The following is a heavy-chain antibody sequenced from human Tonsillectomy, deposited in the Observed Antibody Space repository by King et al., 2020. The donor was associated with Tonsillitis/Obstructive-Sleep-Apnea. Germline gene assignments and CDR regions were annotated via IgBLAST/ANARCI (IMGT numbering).Heavy chain of an antibody. CDR3: ARVGGPWYDILTGSHRAFDI. J-gene: IGHJ3*02. CDR1: GFTFNNYP. D-gene: IGHD3-9*01. CDR2: MSSSDATT. V-gene: IGHV3-23*04. Sequence: VQLVESGGGLVQPGGSLRLSCAASGFTFNNYPMTWVRQAPGKGLEWVSSMSSSDATTYYADSVKGRFTISSDNSKNTLYLQRNSLRAEDTAVYYCARVGGPWYDILTGSHRAFDIWGQGTMVTVSS.